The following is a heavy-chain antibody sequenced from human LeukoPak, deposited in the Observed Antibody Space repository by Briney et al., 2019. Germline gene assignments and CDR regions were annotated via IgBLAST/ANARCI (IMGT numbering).Heavy chain of an antibody. CDR3: ARGRKIVVVPAATYWYFDL. J-gene: IGHJ2*01. D-gene: IGHD2-2*01. CDR2: INHSGST. V-gene: IGHV4-34*01. CDR1: GGSFSGYY. Sequence: PSETLSLTCAVYGGSFSGYYWSWIRQPSGKGLEWIGEINHSGSTNYNPSLKSRVTISVDTSKNQFSLKLSSVTAADTAVYYCARGRKIVVVPAATYWYFDLWGRGTLVTVAS.